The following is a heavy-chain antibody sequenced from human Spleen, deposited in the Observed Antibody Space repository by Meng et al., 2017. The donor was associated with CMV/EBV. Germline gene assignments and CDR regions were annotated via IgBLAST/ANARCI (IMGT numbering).Heavy chain of an antibody. D-gene: IGHD2-2*01. CDR1: SSGDYY. CDR3: ATLLGHCTTTSCSAPLDP. Sequence: SSGDYYRNWIRQPPGKGLEWIGHIYYSGNTKYNPSLKSRVTISLDMSQNQFSLKLSSVTAADTAVYYCATLLGHCTTTSCSAPLDPWGHGALVTVSS. J-gene: IGHJ5*02. CDR2: IYYSGNT. V-gene: IGHV4-61*08.